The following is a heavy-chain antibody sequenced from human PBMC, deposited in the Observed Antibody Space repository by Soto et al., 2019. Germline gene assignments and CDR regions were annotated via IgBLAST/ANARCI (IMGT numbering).Heavy chain of an antibody. J-gene: IGHJ4*02. V-gene: IGHV4-39*07. Sequence: TLSLTCSVSDGSMNGRSYYWGWMRQPPGKGLEWIGEIYHSGSTNFNPSLKSRVTISLDTSKNQFSLKLSSVTAADTAVYYCARGIGIGIPIYLDYWGPGTLVTVSS. CDR2: IYHSGST. CDR3: ARGIGIGIPIYLDY. CDR1: DGSMNGRSYY. D-gene: IGHD1-20*01.